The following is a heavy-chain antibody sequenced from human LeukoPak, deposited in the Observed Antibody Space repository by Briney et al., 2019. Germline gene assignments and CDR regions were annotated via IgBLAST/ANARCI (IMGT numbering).Heavy chain of an antibody. J-gene: IGHJ4*02. CDR1: GGSFSGYY. CDR3: ARFLPRSRDSYNYTFDY. D-gene: IGHD5-24*01. CDR2: INHSGST. V-gene: IGHV4-34*01. Sequence: SETLSLTCAVYGGSFSGYYWSWIRQPPGKGLEWIGEINHSGSTNYNPSLKSRVTISVDTSKNQFSLKLSSVTAADTAVYYCARFLPRSRDSYNYTFDYWGQGTLVTVSS.